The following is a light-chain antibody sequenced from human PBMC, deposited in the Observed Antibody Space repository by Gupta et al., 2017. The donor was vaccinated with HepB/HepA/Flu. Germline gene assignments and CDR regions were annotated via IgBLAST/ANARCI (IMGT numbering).Light chain of an antibody. Sequence: EIVLTQSPATLSLSPGERATLSCRASQSVSSYLAWYQQKPGQAPRLLIYDASNRATGIPARFSGSGFGKDLTLTISSREQEDFAVYYCQQRSNWPQCSFGQGTKLEIK. J-gene: IGKJ2*04. CDR2: DAS. CDR1: QSVSSY. V-gene: IGKV3-11*01. CDR3: QQRSNWPQCS.